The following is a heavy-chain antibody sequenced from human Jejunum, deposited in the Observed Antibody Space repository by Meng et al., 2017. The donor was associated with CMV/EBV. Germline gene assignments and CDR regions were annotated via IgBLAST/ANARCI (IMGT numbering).Heavy chain of an antibody. V-gene: IGHV1-3*01. J-gene: IGHJ5*02. CDR2: INVGNGNT. D-gene: IGHD3-16*01. CDR3: TRANSDYAITSTPFDP. Sequence: GYRFNTYAMNWVRQAPGQSLEWMGSINVGNGNTKYSQKFQDRLTITIDTSANTASLELSSLSSEDTAVYYCTRANSDYAITSTPFDPWGQGTLVTVSS. CDR1: GYRFNTYA.